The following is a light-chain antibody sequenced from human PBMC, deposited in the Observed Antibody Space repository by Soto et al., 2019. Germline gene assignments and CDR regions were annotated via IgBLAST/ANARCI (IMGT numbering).Light chain of an antibody. Sequence: QSALTQPASLSGSPGQPITTSCTGTSSDVGSYSLLSWYQHHPGKAPKLIIYEDIKGPSGVSNRFSGSKSGNTASLRISGLQAEDEADYYCYTYAGGRTYLFGTGTKVTVL. J-gene: IGLJ1*01. CDR2: EDI. CDR3: YTYAGGRTYL. V-gene: IGLV2-23*01. CDR1: SSDVGSYSL.